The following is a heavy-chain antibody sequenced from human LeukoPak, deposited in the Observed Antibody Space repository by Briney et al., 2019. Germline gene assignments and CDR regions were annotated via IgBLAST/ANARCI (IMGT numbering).Heavy chain of an antibody. J-gene: IGHJ4*02. CDR3: VGEFYGQSPFDY. V-gene: IGHV3-30*04. CDR2: ISYDGSNK. Sequence: GGSLTLSCAASGFTFSSYAMHWVRQAPGKGLEWVAVISYDGSNKYYADSVKGRFTISRDNSKNTLYLQMNSLRAEDTAVYYCVGEFYGQSPFDYWGQGTLVTVSS. CDR1: GFTFSSYA. D-gene: IGHD2/OR15-2a*01.